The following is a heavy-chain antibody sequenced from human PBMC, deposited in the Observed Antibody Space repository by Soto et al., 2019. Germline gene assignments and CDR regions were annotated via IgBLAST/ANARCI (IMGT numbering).Heavy chain of an antibody. D-gene: IGHD6-6*01. CDR2: IGWDDDK. Sequence: PSLFLSLSRTFAGLSGCACGMSVTLIRPPLGKAREWLARIGWDDDKYYSTSLKTRLTTSKDTSKNQVVLTMTTMDPVDTATYYCARIIAARPFYYYYMDVWGKGTTVTVSS. CDR1: GLSGCACGMS. CDR3: ARIIAARPFYYYYMDV. J-gene: IGHJ6*03. V-gene: IGHV2-70*11.